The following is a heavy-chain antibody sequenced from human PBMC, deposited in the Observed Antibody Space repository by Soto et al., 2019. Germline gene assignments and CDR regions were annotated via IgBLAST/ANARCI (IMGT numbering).Heavy chain of an antibody. Sequence: QVQLQESGPRLVKPSGTLSLTCAVSGASISSTNWWTWVRQPPGKGLEWIGEIYHTGSTKYNPSLXGGAPIXXDKSNTQFSLNLSSVTAADTAVYYCATLPPRIVVVVLPIPTWGQGTLVTVSS. J-gene: IGHJ4*02. CDR2: IYHTGST. CDR3: ATLPPRIVVVVLPIPT. D-gene: IGHD2-15*01. V-gene: IGHV4-4*02. CDR1: GASISSTNW.